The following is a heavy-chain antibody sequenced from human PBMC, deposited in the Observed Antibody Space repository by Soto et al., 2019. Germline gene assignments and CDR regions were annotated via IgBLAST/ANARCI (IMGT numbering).Heavy chain of an antibody. V-gene: IGHV1-69*13. J-gene: IGHJ5*02. CDR3: AREDDTTGHYSWFDP. CDR1: GGSFDSFT. CDR2: FVPMFGSA. Sequence: SVKVSCKPSGGSFDSFTFSWVRQAPGQGLEWMGGFVPMFGSASVAQRFQGRVRITADASTGIGYMELSDLRSDDSAIYYCAREDDTTGHYSWFDPWGPGTLVTVSS. D-gene: IGHD3-22*01.